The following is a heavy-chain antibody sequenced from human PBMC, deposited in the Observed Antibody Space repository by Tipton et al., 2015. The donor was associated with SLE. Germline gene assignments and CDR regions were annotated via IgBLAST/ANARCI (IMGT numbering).Heavy chain of an antibody. Sequence: TLSLTCTVSGGSISSSSYYWGWNRQPPGKGLEWIGSIYYSGSTYYNPSLKSRVTISVDTSKNQFSLKLSSVTAADTAVYYCARHSALGGWSDYWGQGTLVTVSS. CDR1: GGSISSSSYY. V-gene: IGHV4-39*07. D-gene: IGHD3-16*01. CDR3: ARHSALGGWSDY. J-gene: IGHJ4*02. CDR2: IYYSGST.